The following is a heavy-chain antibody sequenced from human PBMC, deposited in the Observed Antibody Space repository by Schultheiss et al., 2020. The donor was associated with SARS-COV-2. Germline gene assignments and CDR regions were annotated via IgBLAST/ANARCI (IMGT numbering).Heavy chain of an antibody. D-gene: IGHD6-13*01. Sequence: ESLKISCAASGFTFSSYSMNWIRQPPGKGLEWIGEINHSGSTNYNPSLKSRVTISVDTPKNQFSLKLSSVTAADTAVYYCARERSSGVYYFDYWGQGTLVTVSS. CDR3: ARERSSGVYYFDY. J-gene: IGHJ4*02. CDR1: GFTFSSYS. V-gene: IGHV4-34*01. CDR2: INHSGST.